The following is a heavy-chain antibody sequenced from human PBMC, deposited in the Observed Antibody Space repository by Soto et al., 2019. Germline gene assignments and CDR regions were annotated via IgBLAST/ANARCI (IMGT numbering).Heavy chain of an antibody. Sequence: QVQLVQSGAELKKPGSSVKVSCKASGGTFSSYSVSWVRQAPGQGLEWMGGIIPISGTAVYAQRFQGRVTITADESMTTAYMELDNLTSEDTAVYFCARAIPDWLDPWGQGTLVTVSS. J-gene: IGHJ5*02. D-gene: IGHD2-21*01. CDR3: ARAIPDWLDP. CDR2: IIPISGTA. CDR1: GGTFSSYS. V-gene: IGHV1-69*01.